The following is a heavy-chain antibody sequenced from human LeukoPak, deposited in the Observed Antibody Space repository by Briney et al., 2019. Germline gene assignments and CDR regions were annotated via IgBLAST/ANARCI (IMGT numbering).Heavy chain of an antibody. D-gene: IGHD3-3*01. Sequence: GGSLRLSCAASGFTFSNFWMNWVRQAPGKGLEWVANIKQDGSVKHYVDSVKGRFAISRDNAKNSLNLQMNSLRAEDTAVYYCASTLRFYGMDVWGQGTTVTVSS. V-gene: IGHV3-7*03. J-gene: IGHJ6*02. CDR3: ASTLRFYGMDV. CDR1: GFTFSNFW. CDR2: IKQDGSVK.